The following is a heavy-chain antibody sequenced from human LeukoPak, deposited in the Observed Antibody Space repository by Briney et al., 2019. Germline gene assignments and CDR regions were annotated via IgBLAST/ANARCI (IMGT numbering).Heavy chain of an antibody. CDR3: AKPYCSSTSCYMGDAFDV. CDR1: GFTFSSYG. J-gene: IGHJ3*01. CDR2: IRYDGSNK. Sequence: PGGSLRLSCAASGFTFSSYGMHWVRQAPGKGLEWVAFIRYDGSNKYYADSVKGRFTISRDNSKNTLYLRMNSLRAEDTAVYYCAKPYCSSTSCYMGDAFDVWGQGTMVTVSS. V-gene: IGHV3-30*02. D-gene: IGHD2-2*02.